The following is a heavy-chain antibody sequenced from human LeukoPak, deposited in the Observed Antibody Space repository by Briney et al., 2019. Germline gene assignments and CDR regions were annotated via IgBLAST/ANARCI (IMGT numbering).Heavy chain of an antibody. D-gene: IGHD1/OR15-1a*01. V-gene: IGHV4-30-2*03. Sequence: SETLSLTCSVSGGSISSGPYFWSWIRQSPGQGLEWIGSIHYSGSTYYNPSLKSRVTISVDTSKNQFSLKLTSVTAADTAVYYCARQKWEQQGRNYYFNGLDVWGPGTTVIVSS. CDR2: IHYSGST. CDR3: ARQKWEQQGRNYYFNGLDV. CDR1: GGSISSGPYF. J-gene: IGHJ6*02.